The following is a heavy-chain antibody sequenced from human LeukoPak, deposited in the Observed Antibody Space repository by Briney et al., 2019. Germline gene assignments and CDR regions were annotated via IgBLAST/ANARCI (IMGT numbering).Heavy chain of an antibody. CDR3: ARLNKPGWFDP. CDR1: GASISTNTYH. Sequence: SETLSLTCTVSGASISTNTYHWAWIRQPPGKGLEWIANIFYNGNTYYNPSLKSRVTISIDTSNNQFSLKLISVTAADMAVYYCARLNKPGWFDPWGQGTPVTVSS. V-gene: IGHV4-39*07. CDR2: IFYNGNT. D-gene: IGHD1-14*01. J-gene: IGHJ5*02.